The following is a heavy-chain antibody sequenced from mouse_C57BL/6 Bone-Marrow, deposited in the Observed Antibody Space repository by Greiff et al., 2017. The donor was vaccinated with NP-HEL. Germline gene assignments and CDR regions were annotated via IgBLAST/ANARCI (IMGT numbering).Heavy chain of an antibody. V-gene: IGHV1-63*01. CDR3: ARSGGSNWYFDV. Sequence: QVQLKESGAELVRPGTSVKMSCKASGYTFTNYWIGWAKQRPGHGLEWIGDIYPGGGYTNYNEKFKGKATLTADKSSSTAYMQFSSLTSEDSAIYYCARSGGSNWYFDVWGTGTTVTVSS. CDR2: IYPGGGYT. J-gene: IGHJ1*03. CDR1: GYTFTNYW.